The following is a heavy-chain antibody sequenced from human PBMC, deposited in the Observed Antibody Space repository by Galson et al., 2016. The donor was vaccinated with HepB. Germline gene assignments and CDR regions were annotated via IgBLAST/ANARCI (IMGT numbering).Heavy chain of an antibody. J-gene: IGHJ3*02. D-gene: IGHD6-13*01. V-gene: IGHV4-59*01. Sequence: ETLSLTCTVSGGSISTYYWSWIRQPPGKGLEWIGFIYYSGTTNYNPSLESRVTLSVDTSKNQFSLRLSSLTAADTAVYYCARDGGAAAVPGSFEIWGQGTMVTVSS. CDR1: GGSISTYY. CDR3: ARDGGAAAVPGSFEI. CDR2: IYYSGTT.